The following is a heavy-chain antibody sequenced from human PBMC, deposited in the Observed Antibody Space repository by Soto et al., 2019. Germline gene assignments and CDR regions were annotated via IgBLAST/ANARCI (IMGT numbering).Heavy chain of an antibody. CDR1: GFTFSSYW. CDR3: TGWYLNNP. CDR2: IKYDGSEI. Sequence: PGGSLRLSCAGSGFTFSSYWMSWVRQAPGNGLEWVAHIKYDGSEIYYVDSVKGRFTISRDNDRNSLYLQMNSLRVEDTALYYCTGWYLNNPWGQGTPVTVSS. V-gene: IGHV3-7*01. J-gene: IGHJ5*02. D-gene: IGHD6-19*01.